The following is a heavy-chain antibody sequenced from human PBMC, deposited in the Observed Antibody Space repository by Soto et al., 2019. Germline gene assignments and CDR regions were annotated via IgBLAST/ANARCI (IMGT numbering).Heavy chain of an antibody. CDR1: GYSFTDYH. Sequence: ASVKVSCKASGYSFTDYHIHWVRQAPGQGLEWLGRINPKSGGTSTAQKFQERVTITRDMSTSTAYMELSSLRSEDTAVYYCAAAHKGYYYGMDVWGQGTTVTVSS. CDR3: AAAHKGYYYGMDV. V-gene: IGHV1-2*06. D-gene: IGHD6-13*01. J-gene: IGHJ6*02. CDR2: INPKSGGT.